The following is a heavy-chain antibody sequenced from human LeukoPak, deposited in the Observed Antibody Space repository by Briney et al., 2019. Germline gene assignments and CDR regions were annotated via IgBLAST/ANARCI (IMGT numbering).Heavy chain of an antibody. V-gene: IGHV3-48*03. CDR1: GFTFSSYE. CDR3: AREARPDVDTAMVTWFDP. Sequence: GGSLRLSCAASGFTFSSYEMNWVRQAPGKGLEWVSYISSSGSTIYYADSVKGRFTISRDNAKNSLYLQMNSLRAEDTAVYYCAREARPDVDTAMVTWFDPWGQGTLVTVSS. D-gene: IGHD5-18*01. J-gene: IGHJ5*02. CDR2: ISSSGSTI.